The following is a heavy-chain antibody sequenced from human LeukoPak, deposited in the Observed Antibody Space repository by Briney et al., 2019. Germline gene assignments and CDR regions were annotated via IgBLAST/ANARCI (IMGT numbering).Heavy chain of an antibody. CDR1: GGSISSYY. D-gene: IGHD3-3*01. V-gene: IGHV4-59*08. CDR3: ARHYDQELYYYYGMDV. Sequence: SETLSLTCTVSGGSISSYYWSWIRQPPGKGLEWIGYIYYSGSTNYNPSLKSRVTISVDTSKNQFSLKLSSVTAAGTAVYYCARHYDQELYYYYGMDVWGQGTTVTVSS. J-gene: IGHJ6*02. CDR2: IYYSGST.